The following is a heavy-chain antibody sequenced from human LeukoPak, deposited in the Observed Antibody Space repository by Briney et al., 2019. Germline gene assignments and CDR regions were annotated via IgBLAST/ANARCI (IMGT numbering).Heavy chain of an antibody. D-gene: IGHD3-10*01. Sequence: SSVKVCCRASGYTFTSYGISWVRHAPVQVLEWMAWISAYNGNTNYAQKPQGRVTMTTDTSTSTAYMELRSLRSDDTAVYYCARESGGFGEFFDYWGQGTLVTVSS. V-gene: IGHV1-18*04. CDR3: ARESGGFGEFFDY. J-gene: IGHJ4*02. CDR1: GYTFTSYG. CDR2: ISAYNGNT.